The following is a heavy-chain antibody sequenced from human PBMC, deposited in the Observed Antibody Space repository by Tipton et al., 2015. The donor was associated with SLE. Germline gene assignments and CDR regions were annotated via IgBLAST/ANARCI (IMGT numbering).Heavy chain of an antibody. D-gene: IGHD3-22*01. Sequence: TLSLTCTVSGGSISSSSYYWGWIRQPPGKGLEWIGSIYDSGSTYYNRSLKSRVTISVDTSKNQFSLKLSSVTAADTAVYYCARWDHYDSVYFDYWGQGTLVTVSS. J-gene: IGHJ4*02. CDR1: GGSISSSSYY. CDR2: IYDSGST. V-gene: IGHV4-39*01. CDR3: ARWDHYDSVYFDY.